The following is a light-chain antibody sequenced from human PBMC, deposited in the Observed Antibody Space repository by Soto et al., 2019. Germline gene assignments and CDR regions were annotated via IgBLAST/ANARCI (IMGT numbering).Light chain of an antibody. Sequence: DIQMTQSPATLSASVGARVTITCRASQSTRNWLAWYQQTPGKAPQLLVSKASSLESGVPSRFSASGAGTEFTLTISSLQPDDFATYYCQQYNSYPWTFGQGTKVEIK. V-gene: IGKV1-5*03. CDR2: KAS. J-gene: IGKJ1*01. CDR1: QSTRNW. CDR3: QQYNSYPWT.